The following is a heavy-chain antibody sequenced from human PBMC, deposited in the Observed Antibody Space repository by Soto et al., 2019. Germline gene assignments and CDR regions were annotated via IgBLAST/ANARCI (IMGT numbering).Heavy chain of an antibody. J-gene: IGHJ6*02. D-gene: IGHD6-19*01. CDR2: FYYSGST. Sequence: SETLSLTCTVSGGSISSYYWSWIRQPPGKGLEWIGYFYYSGSTNYNPSLKSRVTISVDTSKNQFSLKLSSVTAADTALYYCARAGAGIAVAGTKGRRYYYYGMDVWGQGTTVTVSS. V-gene: IGHV4-59*01. CDR1: GGSISSYY. CDR3: ARAGAGIAVAGTKGRRYYYYGMDV.